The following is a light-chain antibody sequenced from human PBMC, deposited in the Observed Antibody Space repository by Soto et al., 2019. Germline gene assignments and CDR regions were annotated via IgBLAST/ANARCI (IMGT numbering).Light chain of an antibody. Sequence: EIVLTQSPGTLSLFPGERATLSCRASQSVSSNYLAWYQQRPGQGPRLLIFGASYRATGIPDRFSGSGSGTDFTLTISRLEPEDFAVYYCQHYGSSPPEFTFGPGTRVDSK. V-gene: IGKV3-20*01. CDR2: GAS. CDR3: QHYGSSPPEFT. CDR1: QSVSSNY. J-gene: IGKJ3*01.